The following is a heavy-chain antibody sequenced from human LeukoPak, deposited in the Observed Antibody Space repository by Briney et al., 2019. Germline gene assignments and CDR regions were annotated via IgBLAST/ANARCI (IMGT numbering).Heavy chain of an antibody. CDR3: VTDLTVRAANYYFDH. D-gene: IGHD1-26*01. CDR2: ISTDGSDT. V-gene: IGHV3-30-3*01. CDR1: GFTFSNYP. Sequence: GGSLRLSCAASGFTFSNYPMHWVRQAPGKGLEWVAVISTDGSDTHYADSVKGRFTISRDNSRNTLYLEMDSLRAEDTAVYFCVTDLTVRAANYYFDHWGQGTLVTVAS. J-gene: IGHJ4*02.